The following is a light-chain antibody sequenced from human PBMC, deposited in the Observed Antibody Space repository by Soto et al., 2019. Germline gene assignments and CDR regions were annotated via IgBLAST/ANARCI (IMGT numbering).Light chain of an antibody. Sequence: EIVLTQSPGTLSLSPGERATLSCRASQTISSTYLAWYQHKPGQAPRLLISGASSRATGIPDRFSGSGSGTEFTLTISRLEPADFAVYYCQQYGSSPFTFGQGTGLEIK. CDR3: QQYGSSPFT. CDR2: GAS. V-gene: IGKV3-20*01. CDR1: QTISSTY. J-gene: IGKJ5*01.